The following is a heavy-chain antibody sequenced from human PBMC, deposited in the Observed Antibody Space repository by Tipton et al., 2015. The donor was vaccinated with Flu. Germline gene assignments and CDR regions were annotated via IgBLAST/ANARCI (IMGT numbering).Heavy chain of an antibody. V-gene: IGHV4-4*07. CDR3: ARGLGVVVAVAFDI. J-gene: IGHJ3*02. CDR1: GGSISSYY. Sequence: TLSLTCTVSGGSISSYYWSWIRQPAGKGLEWIGRIYTSGTAIYSPSLRSRVSMSIDTSKSNFSLTLRSVTAADTAVYYCARGLGVVVAVAFDIWGQGTMVTVSS. CDR2: IYTSGTA. D-gene: IGHD2-15*01.